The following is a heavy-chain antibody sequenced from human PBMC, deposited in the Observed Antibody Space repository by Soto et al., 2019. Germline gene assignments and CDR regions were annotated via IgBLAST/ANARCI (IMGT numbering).Heavy chain of an antibody. V-gene: IGHV1-8*01. Sequence: GDSVKVSCKASGYTFTSYDINWVRQANGKGLEWMGWMNPNSGNTGYAQKFQGRVTMTRNTSISTAYMELSSLRSEDTAVYYCARSLSGYDPEDAFDIWGRGTMVTVSS. J-gene: IGHJ3*02. CDR1: GYTFTSYD. CDR2: MNPNSGNT. D-gene: IGHD5-12*01. CDR3: ARSLSGYDPEDAFDI.